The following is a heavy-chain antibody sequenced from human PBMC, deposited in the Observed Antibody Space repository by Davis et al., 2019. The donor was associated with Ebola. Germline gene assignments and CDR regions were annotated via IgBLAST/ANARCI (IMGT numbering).Heavy chain of an antibody. CDR1: GFTFSDYY. V-gene: IGHV3-11*01. D-gene: IGHD2-2*01. CDR2: ISSGSTI. CDR3: ARLVVVHVDYFDY. Sequence: GGSLRLSCAASGFTFSDYYMSWIRQAPGKGLEWVSYISSGSTIYYADSVKGRFTISRDNAKNSLYLQMNSLRAEDTAVYYCARLVVVHVDYFDYWGQGTLVTISS. J-gene: IGHJ4*02.